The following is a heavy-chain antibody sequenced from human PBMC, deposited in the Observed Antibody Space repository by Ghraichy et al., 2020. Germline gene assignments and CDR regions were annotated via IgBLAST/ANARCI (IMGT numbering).Heavy chain of an antibody. CDR1: EFSFSTFG. J-gene: IGHJ4*02. D-gene: IGHD3-10*01. Sequence: GSLRLSCAASEFSFSTFGMHWVRQAPGKGLEWVAVIWYDGSNKYYADSVKGRFTISRDNSKNMLYLQMNSLRAEDTAVYYCARSYGSGSPDYWGQGTLVTVSS. V-gene: IGHV3-33*01. CDR2: IWYDGSNK. CDR3: ARSYGSGSPDY.